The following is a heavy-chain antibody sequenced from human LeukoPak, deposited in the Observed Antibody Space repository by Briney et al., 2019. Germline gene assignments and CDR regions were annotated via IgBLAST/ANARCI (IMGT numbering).Heavy chain of an antibody. D-gene: IGHD2-2*01. J-gene: IGHJ4*02. CDR3: AKERSPDIVVVPAPAGY. CDR1: GFTFSSYA. V-gene: IGHV3-23*01. Sequence: GGSLRLSCAASGFTFSSYAMSWVRQAPGKGLEWVSAISGRGGSTYYADSVKGRFTISRDNSKNTLYLQMNSLRAEDTAVYYCAKERSPDIVVVPAPAGYWGQGTLVTVSS. CDR2: ISGRGGST.